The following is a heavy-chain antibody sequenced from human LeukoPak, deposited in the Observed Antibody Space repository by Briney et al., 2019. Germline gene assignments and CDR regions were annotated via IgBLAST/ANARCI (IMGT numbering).Heavy chain of an antibody. CDR2: IYSGGST. CDR3: ARFKSRSSYAFDI. J-gene: IGHJ3*02. V-gene: IGHV3-53*01. CDR1: GFTVSSNY. D-gene: IGHD2-15*01. Sequence: AGSLRLSCAASGFTVSSNYMSWVRQAPGKGLEWVSVIYSGGSTYYADSVKGRFTISRDNSKNTLYLQMNSLRAEDTAVYYCARFKSRSSYAFDIWGQGTMVTVSS.